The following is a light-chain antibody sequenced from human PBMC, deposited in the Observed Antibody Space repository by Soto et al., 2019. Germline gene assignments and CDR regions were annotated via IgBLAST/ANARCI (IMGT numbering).Light chain of an antibody. CDR1: SSNIGSNT. J-gene: IGLJ2*01. CDR3: AAWDDSLNEVV. CDR2: SNN. V-gene: IGLV1-44*01. Sequence: QSVLTQPPSASGTPGQRVTISCSGSSSNIGSNTVNWYQQLPGTAPKLLIYSNNQRPSGVPDRFSGSKSGTSASLAISGLQSEYEADYYCAAWDDSLNEVVFGGGTKVTVL.